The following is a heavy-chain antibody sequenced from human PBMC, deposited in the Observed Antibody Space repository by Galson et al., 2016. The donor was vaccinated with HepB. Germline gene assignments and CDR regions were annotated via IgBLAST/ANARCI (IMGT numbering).Heavy chain of an antibody. CDR3: ARRTTGTIWSVDI. V-gene: IGHV3-23*01. Sequence: SLRLSCAASVFTFSSYAMSWVRQAPGKGLEWVSAANAGDSNTFYIDSVKGRFTISRDNSKSTVCLQMDSLRAEDTAVYYCARRTTGTIWSVDIWGQGTTVTVSS. CDR2: ANAGDSNT. D-gene: IGHD1-1*01. CDR1: VFTFSSYA. J-gene: IGHJ6*02.